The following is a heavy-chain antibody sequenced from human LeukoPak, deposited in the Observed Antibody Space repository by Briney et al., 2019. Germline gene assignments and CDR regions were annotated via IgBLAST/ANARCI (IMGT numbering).Heavy chain of an antibody. V-gene: IGHV3-7*04. CDR3: ARDYSATGSFDY. CDR2: VKQDGSVK. Sequence: GGSLRLSCAASGFPFNSYWMNWVRQAPGKGLQWLANVKQDGSVKCYVDSVKGRFTISRDNAENSLHLQMNSLGADDTAVYYCARDYSATGSFDYWGQGTLVTVSS. J-gene: IGHJ4*02. CDR1: GFPFNSYW. D-gene: IGHD3-10*01.